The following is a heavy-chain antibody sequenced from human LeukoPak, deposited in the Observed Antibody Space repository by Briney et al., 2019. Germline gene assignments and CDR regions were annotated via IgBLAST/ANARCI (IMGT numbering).Heavy chain of an antibody. V-gene: IGHV3-21*01. CDR2: ISSSGYSI. J-gene: IGHJ2*01. CDR3: ARDLGQVLRYFDWLPPKWRFDL. CDR1: GFTFSNFN. D-gene: IGHD3-9*01. Sequence: TGGSLRLSCAASGFTFSNFNMNWVRQAPGKGLEWVSCISSSGYSIYYADSVKGRFTISRDNAKNSLYLQMNSLRAEDTAVYYCARDLGQVLRYFDWLPPKWRFDLWGRGTLVTVSS.